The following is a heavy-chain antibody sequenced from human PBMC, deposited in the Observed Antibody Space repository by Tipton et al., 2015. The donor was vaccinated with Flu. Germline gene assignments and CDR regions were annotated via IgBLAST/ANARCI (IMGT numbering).Heavy chain of an antibody. CDR1: GFPFDDYG. CDR3: VGGLSDTNNPFPGDL. J-gene: IGHJ5*02. Sequence: VQLVQSGGRVVRPGGSLRLSCAASGFPFDDYGMSWVRQAPGKGLEWVAGINWNGGRTGYADSVKGRFTISRDNAKNSLYLEMNSLTAEDTAFYYCVGGLSDTNNPFPGDLWGQGTLVIVSS. D-gene: IGHD2-8*01. CDR2: INWNGGRT. V-gene: IGHV3-20*04.